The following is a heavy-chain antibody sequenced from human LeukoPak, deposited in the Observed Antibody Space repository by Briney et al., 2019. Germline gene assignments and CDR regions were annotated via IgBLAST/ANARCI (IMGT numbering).Heavy chain of an antibody. V-gene: IGHV4-34*01. CDR1: GGSFSGYY. D-gene: IGHD6-6*01. Sequence: SETLSLTCAVYGGSFSGYYWSWIRQPPGKGLEWIGEINHSGSTNYNPSLKSRVTISVDTSKNQFSLKLSSVTAADTAVYYCARGLRPNYYYYYMDVWGKGTTVTVSS. CDR3: ARGLRPNYYYYYMDV. CDR2: INHSGST. J-gene: IGHJ6*03.